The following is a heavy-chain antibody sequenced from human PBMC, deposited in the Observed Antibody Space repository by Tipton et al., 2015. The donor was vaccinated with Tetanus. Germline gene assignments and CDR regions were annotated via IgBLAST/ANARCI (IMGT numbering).Heavy chain of an antibody. V-gene: IGHV4-31*03. CDR3: ARDRYYDILTGYYGVGVDRLYGMDV. Sequence: LRLSCTVSGGSISSGGYYWSWIRQHPGKGLEWIGYIYYSGSTYYNPSLKSRVTISVDTSKNQFSLKLSSVTAADTAVYYCARDRYYDILTGYYGVGVDRLYGMDVWGQGTPVTVSS. CDR2: IYYSGST. CDR1: GGSISSGGYY. D-gene: IGHD3-9*01. J-gene: IGHJ6*02.